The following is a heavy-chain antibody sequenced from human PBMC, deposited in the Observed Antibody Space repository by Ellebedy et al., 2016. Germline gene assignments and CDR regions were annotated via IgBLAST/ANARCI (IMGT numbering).Heavy chain of an antibody. Sequence: GGSLRLXXAASGFIFSNNDMTWVRQAPGKGLEWVSAISGAGGRTYYADSVKGRFTISRDNSKNTLYLQMNSLRAADTAVYYCAKESLGYYYYMDVWGEGTTVTVSS. CDR1: GFIFSNND. CDR2: ISGAGGRT. CDR3: AKESLGYYYYMDV. V-gene: IGHV3-23*01. J-gene: IGHJ6*03.